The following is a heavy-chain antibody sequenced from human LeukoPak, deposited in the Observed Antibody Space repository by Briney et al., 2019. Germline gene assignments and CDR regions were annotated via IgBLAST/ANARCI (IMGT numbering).Heavy chain of an antibody. CDR2: IIPILGIA. V-gene: IGHV1-69*04. J-gene: IGHJ4*02. D-gene: IGHD4-17*01. CDR1: GYTFTSYG. Sequence: GASVKVSCKASGYTFTSYGISWVRQAPGQGLEWMGRIIPILGIANYAQKFQGRVTITADKSTSTAYMELNSLRAEDTAVYYCAKKYGDYRIDYWGQGTLVTVSS. CDR3: AKKYGDYRIDY.